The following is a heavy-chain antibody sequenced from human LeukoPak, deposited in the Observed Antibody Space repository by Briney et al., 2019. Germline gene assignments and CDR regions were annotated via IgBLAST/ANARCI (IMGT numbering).Heavy chain of an antibody. CDR2: IIPIFDTA. J-gene: IGHJ6*02. CDR3: ARSTPDFGVVIKDFYYYGMDV. Sequence: GASVKVSCKASGGTFSSYAISWVRQAPGQGLEWMGGIIPIFDTANYAQKFQGRVTITADESTSTAYMELSSLRSEDTAVYYCARSTPDFGVVIKDFYYYGMDVWGQGTTVTVSS. CDR1: GGTFSSYA. D-gene: IGHD3-3*01. V-gene: IGHV1-69*01.